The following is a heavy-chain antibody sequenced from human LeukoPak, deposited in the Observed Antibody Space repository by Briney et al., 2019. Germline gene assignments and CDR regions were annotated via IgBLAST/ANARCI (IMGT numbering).Heavy chain of an antibody. Sequence: PSETLCLNCTVSGGSISSSSYYWGWIRQPPGKGVEWIGSIYYSGSTYYNPSLKSRVTLSVDRSKNQFSLKLSSVTAADTAVYYCARGNGRFGELTYWGQGTLVTVSS. J-gene: IGHJ4*02. CDR2: IYYSGST. V-gene: IGHV4-39*07. CDR1: GGSISSSSYY. CDR3: ARGNGRFGELTY. D-gene: IGHD3-10*01.